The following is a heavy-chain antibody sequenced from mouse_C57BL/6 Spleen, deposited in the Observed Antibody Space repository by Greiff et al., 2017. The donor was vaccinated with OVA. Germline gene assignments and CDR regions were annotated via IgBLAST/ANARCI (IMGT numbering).Heavy chain of an antibody. Sequence: EVKVVESGGDLVKPGGSLKLSCAASGFTFSSYGMSWVRQTPDKRLEWVATISSGGSYTYYPDSVKGRFTISRDNAKNTLYLQMSSLKSEDTAMYYCARQGSRLYSNDYYYAMDYWGQGTSVTVSS. CDR3: ARQGSRLYSNDYYYAMDY. CDR2: ISSGGSYT. CDR1: GFTFSSYG. V-gene: IGHV5-6*01. J-gene: IGHJ4*01. D-gene: IGHD2-12*01.